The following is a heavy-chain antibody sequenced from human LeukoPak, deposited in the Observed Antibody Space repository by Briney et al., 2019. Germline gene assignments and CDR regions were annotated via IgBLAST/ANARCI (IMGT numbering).Heavy chain of an antibody. J-gene: IGHJ4*02. V-gene: IGHV3-23*01. CDR3: AKEYCSSTSCYTSRGYFDY. D-gene: IGHD2-2*01. CDR2: ISGSGGST. Sequence: GGSLRLSCAASGFTFSSYAMSWVRQAPGKGLEWVSAISGSGGSTYYADSVKGRFTISRDNSKNTLYLQMNSLRAEDTAVYYCAKEYCSSTSCYTSRGYFDYWGQGTLVTASS. CDR1: GFTFSSYA.